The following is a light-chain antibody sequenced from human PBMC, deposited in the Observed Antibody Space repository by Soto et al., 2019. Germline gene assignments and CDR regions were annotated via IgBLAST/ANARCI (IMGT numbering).Light chain of an antibody. J-gene: IGKJ1*01. V-gene: IGKV3-15*01. CDR2: GAS. CDR1: QSVSSN. CDR3: QHSRT. Sequence: EIVMTQSPATLSVSPGERATLSCRASQSVSSNLAWYQQKPGQAPRLLIYGASTRATGIPARFSGSGSGTEFTLTISSLQSEDFAVYYCQHSRTFGQGTRWIS.